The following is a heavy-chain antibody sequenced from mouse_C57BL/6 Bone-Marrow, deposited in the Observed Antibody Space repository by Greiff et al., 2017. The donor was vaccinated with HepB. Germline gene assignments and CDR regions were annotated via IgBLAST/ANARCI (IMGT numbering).Heavy chain of an antibody. V-gene: IGHV1-26*01. CDR1: GYTFTDYY. CDR3: AREGVFITTVNWYFDV. CDR2: INPNNGGT. D-gene: IGHD1-1*01. J-gene: IGHJ1*03. Sequence: EVQLQQSGPELVKPGASVKISCKASGYTFTDYYMNWVKQSHGKSLEWIGDINPNNGGTSYNQKFKGKATLTVDKSSSTAYMELRSLTSEDSAVYYCAREGVFITTVNWYFDVWGTGTTVTVSS.